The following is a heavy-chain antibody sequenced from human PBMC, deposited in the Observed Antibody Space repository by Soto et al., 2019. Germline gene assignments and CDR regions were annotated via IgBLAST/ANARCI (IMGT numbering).Heavy chain of an antibody. CDR2: ISYSGST. CDR1: GDSINNYF. CDR3: ARARQRDTGRGLDV. D-gene: IGHD3-10*01. J-gene: IGHJ6*02. V-gene: IGHV4-59*01. Sequence: SETLSLTSTISGDSINNYFWNWIRQSPGKGLEWIGYISYSGSTSYNPSLQSRVTISSDTSKNQFSLELSSVTAADTAVYYCARARQRDTGRGLDVWGQGTTVTVS.